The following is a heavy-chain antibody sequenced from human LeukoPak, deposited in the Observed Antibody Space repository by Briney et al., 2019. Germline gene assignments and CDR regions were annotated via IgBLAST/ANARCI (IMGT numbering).Heavy chain of an antibody. CDR3: ARVGGWERKLRGVTFDY. V-gene: IGHV4-59*01. D-gene: IGHD1-26*01. CDR2: IYYTGST. CDR1: GWFYRDYY. Sequence: SETLSLTYAVNGWFYRDYYCSWIRQPPAKGLDWIGYIYYTGSTNYNPSLKSRVTMSADTSKNQFSLKLSSVTAVDTAVYFCARVGGWERKLRGVTFDYLGQGTLVTVSS. J-gene: IGHJ4*02.